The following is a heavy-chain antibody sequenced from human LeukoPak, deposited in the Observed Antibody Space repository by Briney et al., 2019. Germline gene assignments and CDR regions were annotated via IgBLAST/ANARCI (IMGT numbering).Heavy chain of an antibody. V-gene: IGHV3-30-3*01. J-gene: IGHJ4*02. CDR1: GFTFSNYA. CDR3: ARPYYDSSGYRFDY. D-gene: IGHD3-22*01. Sequence: GRSLRLSCAASGFTFSNYAMHWVRQAPGKGLEWVAVLSYDGSDKYYADSVKGRFTISRDSSKNTLYLQMNSLRAEDTAVYYCARPYYDSSGYRFDYWGQGTLVTVSS. CDR2: LSYDGSDK.